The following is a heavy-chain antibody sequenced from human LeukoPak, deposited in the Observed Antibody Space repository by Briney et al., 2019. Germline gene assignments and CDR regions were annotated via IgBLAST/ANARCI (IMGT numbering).Heavy chain of an antibody. Sequence: ASVKVSCTTSGYSFNGHHVHWVRQAPGQGLEWMGVKFSHDGSTSNTQKFQGRITMTRDTSTSTVYMELSSLRSEDTAVYYCARDSGNFHYDMDVWGQGTTVIVSS. CDR2: KFSHDGST. CDR1: GYSFNGHH. D-gene: IGHD3-10*01. CDR3: ARDSGNFHYDMDV. V-gene: IGHV1-46*02. J-gene: IGHJ6*02.